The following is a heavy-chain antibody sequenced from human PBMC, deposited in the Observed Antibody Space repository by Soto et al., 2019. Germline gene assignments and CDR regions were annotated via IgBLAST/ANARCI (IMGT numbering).Heavy chain of an antibody. CDR3: GRELPRNAKCIDP. Sequence: SETLSLTCSVSGDYIHVGGYYWTRIRQRPGKGLEWMGYIYYTGKTYYNPSLESRLTMSVYRSKNQFSLRLTSVTAADTAVYLCGRELPRNAKCIDPWGQGPLVTVST. CDR2: IYYTGKT. V-gene: IGHV4-31*02. D-gene: IGHD2-2*01. J-gene: IGHJ5*02. CDR1: GDYIHVGGYY.